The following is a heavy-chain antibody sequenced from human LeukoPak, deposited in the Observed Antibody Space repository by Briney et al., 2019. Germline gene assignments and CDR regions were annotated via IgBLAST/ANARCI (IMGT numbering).Heavy chain of an antibody. V-gene: IGHV4-39*01. CDR1: DGSISSDSYY. J-gene: IGHJ4*02. CDR3: ARIGFVNYYGSGSFPLDY. D-gene: IGHD3-10*01. Sequence: PSETLSLTCTVPDGSISSDSYYWGWVRQPPGKGLEWIGSIYYSGSTYYGPSLQSRVTISVDTSKHQFSLKLSSVTAADTAVCYCARIGFVNYYGSGSFPLDYWGQGTLVTVSS. CDR2: IYYSGST.